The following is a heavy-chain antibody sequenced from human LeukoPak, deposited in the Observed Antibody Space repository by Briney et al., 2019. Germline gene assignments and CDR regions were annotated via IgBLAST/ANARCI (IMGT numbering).Heavy chain of an antibody. CDR3: ARAGVSVRFLEWFDAFDI. CDR2: ISGSGGST. D-gene: IGHD3-3*01. CDR1: EFTFSSYA. J-gene: IGHJ3*02. Sequence: GGSLRLSCAASEFTFSSYAMSWVRQAPGKGLEWVSAISGSGGSTYYADSVKGRFTISGDNSKNTLYLQMNSLRAEDTAVYYCARAGVSVRFLEWFDAFDIWGQGTMVTVSS. V-gene: IGHV3-23*01.